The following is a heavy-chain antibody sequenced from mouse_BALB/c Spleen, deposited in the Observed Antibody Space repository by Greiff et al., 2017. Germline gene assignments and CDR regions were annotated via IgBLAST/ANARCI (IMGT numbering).Heavy chain of an antibody. D-gene: IGHD2-4*01. CDR2: ISSGGSYT. CDR3: ARLRNDSHYFDY. V-gene: IGHV5-9-3*01. CDR1: GFTFSSYA. Sequence: EVQVVESGGGLVKPGGSLKLSCAASGFTFSSYAMSWVRQTPEKRLEWVATISSGGSYTYYPDSVKGRFTISRDNAKNTLYLQMCSLRSEDTAMYYCARLRNDSHYFDYWGQGTTLTVSS. J-gene: IGHJ2*01.